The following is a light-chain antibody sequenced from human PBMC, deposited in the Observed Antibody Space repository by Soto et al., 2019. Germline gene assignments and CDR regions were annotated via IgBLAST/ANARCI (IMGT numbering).Light chain of an antibody. CDR2: EGS. CDR3: CSYAGSSTLGV. CDR1: SSDVGSYNL. V-gene: IGLV2-23*01. J-gene: IGLJ2*01. Sequence: QSVLTQPASVSGSPGQSITISCTGTSSDVGSYNLVSWYQQHPGKAPKLMIYEGSNRPSGVSNRFSGSKSGNTASLTSSGLQDEEEADYYCCSYAGSSTLGVFGGGTKLTVL.